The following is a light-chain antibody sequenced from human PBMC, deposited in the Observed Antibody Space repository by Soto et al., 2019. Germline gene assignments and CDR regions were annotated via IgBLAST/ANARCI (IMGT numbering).Light chain of an antibody. Sequence: QSVLTQPPSVSAAPGQKLTISCSGSSSNIGNRGVSWYQQLPGTAPKLLIYENNKRPSGIPDRFSGSKSGTSATLGISGLQTGDEDDYYCGTWDSSLNAGVFGGGTKLTVL. J-gene: IGLJ2*01. CDR3: GTWDSSLNAGV. V-gene: IGLV1-51*02. CDR1: SSNIGNRG. CDR2: ENN.